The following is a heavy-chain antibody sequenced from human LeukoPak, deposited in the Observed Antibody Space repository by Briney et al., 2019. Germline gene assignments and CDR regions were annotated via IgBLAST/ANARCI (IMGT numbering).Heavy chain of an antibody. Sequence: SETLSLTCTVSGGSISSSSYYWGWIRRPPGKGLEWIGSIYYSGRTYYNPSLKSRVTISVDTSKNQFSLKLSSVTAADTAVYYCVRRLARPGYFDYWGLGTLVTVSS. CDR2: IYYSGRT. D-gene: IGHD3-9*01. CDR3: VRRLARPGYFDY. J-gene: IGHJ4*02. CDR1: GGSISSSSYY. V-gene: IGHV4-39*01.